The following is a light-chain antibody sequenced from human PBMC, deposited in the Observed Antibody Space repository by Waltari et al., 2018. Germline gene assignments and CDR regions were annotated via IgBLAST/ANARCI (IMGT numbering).Light chain of an antibody. J-gene: IGLJ3*02. CDR2: EVS. V-gene: IGLV2-8*01. Sequence: QSALTQPPSASGSPGQSVPISCTGSSSDVGAYKYVSRYQQHPGKAPKLMIYEVSKRPSGVPDRFSGSKSGNTASLTVSGLQADDEADYYCSSFAGSNRFGVFGGGTKLTVL. CDR1: SSDVGAYKY. CDR3: SSFAGSNRFGV.